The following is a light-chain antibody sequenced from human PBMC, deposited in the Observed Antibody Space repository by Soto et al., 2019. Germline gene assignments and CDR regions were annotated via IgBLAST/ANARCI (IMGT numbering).Light chain of an antibody. J-gene: IGKJ1*01. V-gene: IGKV3-20*01. CDR2: GAS. Sequence: EIVLTQSPGTLSLSPGERATLSSRASQSVTSSYLAWYQQKPGQAPRLLISGASNRATGIPDRFSGSGSGTDFTLTISRLEPEDFAVYYCQQYGGSRTFGQGTKV. CDR1: QSVTSSY. CDR3: QQYGGSRT.